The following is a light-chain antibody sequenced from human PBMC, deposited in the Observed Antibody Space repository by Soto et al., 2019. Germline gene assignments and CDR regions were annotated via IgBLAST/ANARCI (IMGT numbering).Light chain of an antibody. CDR2: GAS. J-gene: IGKJ3*01. V-gene: IGKV3-20*01. CDR1: QGVSSNS. CDR3: QQYGNSPRFT. Sequence: IVLTQSPGTLSSSPGERATLSCRASQGVSSNSLAWYQQKPGQAPRLLIYGASSRATGIPDRFSASGSGTDFTLTINRLEPEDFAVYYCQQYGNSPRFTFGPGTKVEI.